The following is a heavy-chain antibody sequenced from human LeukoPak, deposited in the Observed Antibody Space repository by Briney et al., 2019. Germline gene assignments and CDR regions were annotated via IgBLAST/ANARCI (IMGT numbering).Heavy chain of an antibody. Sequence: SVKVSCKASGGTFSSYAISWVRQAPGQGLEWMGRIIPILGIANYAQKFQGRVTITADKSTSTAYMEPSSLRSEDTAVYYCTRAHYDTLGVRQGYYYCMDVCGQGTTVTASS. CDR2: IIPILGIA. J-gene: IGHJ6*02. D-gene: IGHD3-9*01. CDR3: TRAHYDTLGVRQGYYYCMDV. CDR1: GGTFSSYA. V-gene: IGHV1-69*04.